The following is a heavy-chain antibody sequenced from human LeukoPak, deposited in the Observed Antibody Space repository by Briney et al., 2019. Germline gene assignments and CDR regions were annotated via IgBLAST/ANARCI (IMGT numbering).Heavy chain of an antibody. CDR3: ARQPRGTVVFDY. CDR1: GYGSTNYW. D-gene: IGHD4-23*01. Sequence: GESLRISCKGSGYGSTNYWISWLRQMPGKGLEWMGRIDPSDSYINHSPSFQGHFSISADKSGSTAYLQWSSLKASDSAMYYCARQPRGTVVFDYWGQGTLVTVSS. V-gene: IGHV5-10-1*01. CDR2: IDPSDSYI. J-gene: IGHJ4*02.